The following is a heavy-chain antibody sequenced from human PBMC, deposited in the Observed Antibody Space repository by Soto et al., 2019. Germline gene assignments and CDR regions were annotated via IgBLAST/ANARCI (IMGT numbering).Heavy chain of an antibody. CDR3: ARYCGGGTCYYAFDM. Sequence: DVQVLESGGGLVQPGGSLRLSCAASGFTFNTYPMSWVRQAPGKGLERVSAITLSGGSTYFADSVKGRFTISRDNSKNTLYLQMSSLRAEDTAVYYCARYCGGGTCYYAFDMWGQGTMVTVSS. J-gene: IGHJ3*02. D-gene: IGHD2-15*01. CDR2: ITLSGGST. V-gene: IGHV3-23*01. CDR1: GFTFNTYP.